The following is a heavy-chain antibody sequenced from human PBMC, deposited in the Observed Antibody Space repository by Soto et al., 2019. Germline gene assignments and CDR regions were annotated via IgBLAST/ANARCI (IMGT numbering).Heavy chain of an antibody. Sequence: GGSLRLSCAASGFTFSSYAMSWVRQAPGKGLEWVSAISGSGGSTYYADSVKGRFTISRDNSKNTLYLQMNSLRAEDTAVYYCAKDLGDIVVVVAAKSNAFDYWGQGTLVTVSS. V-gene: IGHV3-23*01. D-gene: IGHD2-15*01. CDR3: AKDLGDIVVVVAAKSNAFDY. CDR2: ISGSGGST. CDR1: GFTFSSYA. J-gene: IGHJ4*02.